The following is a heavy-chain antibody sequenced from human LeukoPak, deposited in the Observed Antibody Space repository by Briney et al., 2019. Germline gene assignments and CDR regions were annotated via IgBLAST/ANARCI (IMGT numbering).Heavy chain of an antibody. Sequence: SGPTLVNPTQTLTLTCTFSGFSLSTSGMCVSWIRQPPGKALEWLARIDWDDDKYYSTSLKTRLTISKDTSKNQVVLTMTNMDPVDTATYYCARLKPFTRSSAFDYWGQGTLVTVSS. V-gene: IGHV2-70*11. CDR2: IDWDDDK. J-gene: IGHJ4*02. CDR1: GFSLSTSGMC. D-gene: IGHD6-6*01. CDR3: ARLKPFTRSSAFDY.